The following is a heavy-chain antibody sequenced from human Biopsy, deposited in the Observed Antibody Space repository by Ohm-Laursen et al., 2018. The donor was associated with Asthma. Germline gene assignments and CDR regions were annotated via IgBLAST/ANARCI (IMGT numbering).Heavy chain of an antibody. V-gene: IGHV3-33*01. Sequence: SLRLSCTASGFTFGSYGLHWVRQAPGKGLEWVADIWFDGSNKHYADSVKGRFTISRDNSKDTLYLQMNSLRAEDTALYYCGRERSYMVDYWGQGTLVIVSS. CDR3: GRERSYMVDY. D-gene: IGHD3-10*01. CDR1: GFTFGSYG. J-gene: IGHJ4*02. CDR2: IWFDGSNK.